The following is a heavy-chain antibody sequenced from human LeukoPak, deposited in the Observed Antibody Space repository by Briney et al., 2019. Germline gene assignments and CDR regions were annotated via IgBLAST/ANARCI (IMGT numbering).Heavy chain of an antibody. CDR3: ARDRLLWFGELPYDAFDI. V-gene: IGHV4-39*07. CDR1: GGSISSSSYY. J-gene: IGHJ3*02. D-gene: IGHD3-10*01. Sequence: PSETLSLTCTVSGGSISSSSYYWGWIRQPPGKGLEWIGSIYYSGSTYYNPSLKSRVTISVDTSKNQFSLKLSSVTAADTAVYYCARDRLLWFGELPYDAFDIWGQGTMVTISS. CDR2: IYYSGST.